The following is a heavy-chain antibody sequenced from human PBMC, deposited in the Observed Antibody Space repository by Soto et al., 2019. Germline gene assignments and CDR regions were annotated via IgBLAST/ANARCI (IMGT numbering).Heavy chain of an antibody. CDR3: AKNYQFDS. J-gene: IGHJ4*02. Sequence: EVQLLESGGGLVQPGGSLRLFCAASGFTFTAYAMSWVRQAPGKGPEWVSSINTAEAGTNYAESVKGRFTISRDNSKNTLYLQMDSLRAEDTAMYHCAKNYQFDSWGQGTLVIVSS. D-gene: IGHD2-2*01. CDR1: GFTFTAYA. CDR2: INTAEAGT. V-gene: IGHV3-23*01.